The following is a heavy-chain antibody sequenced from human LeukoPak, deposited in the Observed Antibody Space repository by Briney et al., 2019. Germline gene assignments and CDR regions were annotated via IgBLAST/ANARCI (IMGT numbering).Heavy chain of an antibody. J-gene: IGHJ3*02. D-gene: IGHD3-22*01. V-gene: IGHV3-21*01. CDR1: GFTFSSYS. CDR2: ISSSSSYI. CDR3: ASPSGYYRDAFDI. Sequence: GGSLRLSCAASGFTFSSYSMNWVRQAPGKGLEWVSSISSSSSYIYYADSVKGRFTISRDNAKNSLYLQMNSLRAEDTAVYYCASPSGYYRDAFDIWGQGTMVTVSS.